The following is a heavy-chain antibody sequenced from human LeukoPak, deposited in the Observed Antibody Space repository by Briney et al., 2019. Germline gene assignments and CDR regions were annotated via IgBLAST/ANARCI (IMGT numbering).Heavy chain of an antibody. CDR3: AKGGSRSYCSSTSCHLTDAFEI. CDR2: ISGSGGST. D-gene: IGHD2-2*01. CDR1: GFTFSSYA. J-gene: IGHJ3*02. Sequence: PGGSLRLSCAASGFTFSSYAMSWVRQAPGKGLEWVSAISGSGGSTYYADSVKGRFTISRDNSKNTLYLQMNSLRAEDTAVYYCAKGGSRSYCSSTSCHLTDAFEIWGQGTMVTVSS. V-gene: IGHV3-23*01.